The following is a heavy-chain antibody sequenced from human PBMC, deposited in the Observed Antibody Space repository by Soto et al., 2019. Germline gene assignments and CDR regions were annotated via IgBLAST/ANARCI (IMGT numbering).Heavy chain of an antibody. CDR3: AREMRAVVAATIFYYYYGMDV. Sequence: TGGSLRLSCAASGFTFSSYWMSWVRQAPGKGLEWVANIKQDGSEKYYVDSVKGRFTIFRDNAKNSLYLQMNSLRAEDTAVYYCAREMRAVVAATIFYYYYGMDVWGQGTTVTVSS. D-gene: IGHD2-15*01. J-gene: IGHJ6*02. CDR1: GFTFSSYW. V-gene: IGHV3-7*03. CDR2: IKQDGSEK.